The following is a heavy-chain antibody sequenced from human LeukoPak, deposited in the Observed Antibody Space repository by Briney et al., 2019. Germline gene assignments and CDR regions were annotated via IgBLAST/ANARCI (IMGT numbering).Heavy chain of an antibody. Sequence: SETQSLTCTVSGGSISSFYWSWIRQPPGRGLEWIGYIYHSGSTNYNPSLKSRVTISIDTSKNQFSLKLSSVTTADTAVYYCARDPYGSGSHFDYWGQGTLVTVSS. J-gene: IGHJ4*02. CDR3: ARDPYGSGSHFDY. CDR2: IYHSGST. V-gene: IGHV4-59*01. D-gene: IGHD3-10*01. CDR1: GGSISSFY.